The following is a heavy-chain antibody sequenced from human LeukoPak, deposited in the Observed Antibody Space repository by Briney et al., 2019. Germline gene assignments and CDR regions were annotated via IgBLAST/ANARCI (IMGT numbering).Heavy chain of an antibody. Sequence: SGPTLVNPTQTPTLTCTFSGFSLSTSGVGVGWIRQPPGKALEWLALIYWNDDKRYSPSLKSRLTITKDTSKNQVVLTMTNMDPVDTATYYCAHRRGGGSQELRFLEWLNVYFDYWGQGTLVTVSS. CDR1: GFSLSTSGVG. J-gene: IGHJ4*02. D-gene: IGHD3-3*01. CDR3: AHRRGGGSQELRFLEWLNVYFDY. V-gene: IGHV2-5*01. CDR2: IYWNDDK.